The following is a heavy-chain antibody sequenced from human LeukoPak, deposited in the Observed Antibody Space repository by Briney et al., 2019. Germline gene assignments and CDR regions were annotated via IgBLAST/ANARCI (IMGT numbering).Heavy chain of an antibody. D-gene: IGHD3-22*01. CDR2: IYYSGST. CDR3: ARGPYSYDSSGAFDI. CDR1: GGSISSYY. Sequence: SETLSLTCTVSGGSISSYYWSWIRQPPGKGLEWIGYIYYSGSTNYNPSLKSRVTISVDTSKNQFSLKLSSVTAADTAAYFCARGPYSYDSSGAFDIWGQGTMVTVSS. V-gene: IGHV4-59*08. J-gene: IGHJ3*02.